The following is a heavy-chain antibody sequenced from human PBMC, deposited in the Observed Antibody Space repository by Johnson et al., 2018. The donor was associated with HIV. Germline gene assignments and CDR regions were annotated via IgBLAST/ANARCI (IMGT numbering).Heavy chain of an antibody. D-gene: IGHD2-21*02. CDR1: GFTFDDYG. Sequence: MLLVESGGGVVRPGGSLRLSCAASGFTFDDYGVSWVRQAPGKGLEWVSLLYSDVRAEYADSVTGRFTISRDNSKNTLYLQIRRLRAGDTALYYCARWIRYCGGDCYDVFDIWGQGTMVTVSS. J-gene: IGHJ3*02. CDR2: LYSDVRA. V-gene: IGHV3-20*04. CDR3: ARWIRYCGGDCYDVFDI.